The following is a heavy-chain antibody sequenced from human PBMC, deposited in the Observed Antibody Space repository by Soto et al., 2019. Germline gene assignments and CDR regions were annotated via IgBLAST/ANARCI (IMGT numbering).Heavy chain of an antibody. CDR3: ATRERGSLLWFWELSPLHGLAF. D-gene: IGHD3-10*01. CDR1: GGTFSSYA. J-gene: IGHJ6*02. CDR2: IIPIFGTA. V-gene: IGHV1-69*13. Sequence: SVKVSCKASGGTFSSYAISWVRQAPGQGLEWMGGIIPIFGTANYAQKFQGRVTITADESTSTAYMELSSLRSEDTAVYYCATRERGSLLWFWELSPLHGLAFRGQRTTVTVSS.